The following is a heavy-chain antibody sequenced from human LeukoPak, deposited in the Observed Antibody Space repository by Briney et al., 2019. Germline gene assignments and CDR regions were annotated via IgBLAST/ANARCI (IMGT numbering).Heavy chain of an antibody. Sequence: SETLSLTCAVYGGSFSGYFWSWIRQPPGKGLEWIGEVNHSGSTNYNPSLKSRVTISVDTSKNQFSLKLSSVTAADTAVYYCARQKFANATVAGTLDYWGQGTLVIVSS. J-gene: IGHJ4*02. D-gene: IGHD6-19*01. CDR3: ARQKFANATVAGTLDY. CDR1: GGSFSGYF. CDR2: VNHSGST. V-gene: IGHV4-34*01.